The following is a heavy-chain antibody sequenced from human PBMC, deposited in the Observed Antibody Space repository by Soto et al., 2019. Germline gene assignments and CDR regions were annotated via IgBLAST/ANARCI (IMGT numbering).Heavy chain of an antibody. CDR2: IYYSGAT. Sequence: SETLSLTCNVSGASISGNYWSWIRQPPGKGLEWIGYIYYSGATNYNPPLKSRVTISVDTSKNQFSLKLSSVTAADTAVYYCARVGEGVVVPAAAVSPNWFDPWGQGTLVTVSS. CDR1: GASISGNY. CDR3: ARVGEGVVVPAAAVSPNWFDP. J-gene: IGHJ5*02. D-gene: IGHD2-2*01. V-gene: IGHV4-59*12.